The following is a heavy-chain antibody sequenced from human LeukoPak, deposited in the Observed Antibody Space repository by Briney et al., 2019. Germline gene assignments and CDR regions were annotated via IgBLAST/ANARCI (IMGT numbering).Heavy chain of an antibody. V-gene: IGHV3-33*01. CDR1: GFTFSIYG. J-gene: IGHJ4*02. Sequence: PGGSLRLSCAASGFTFSIYGMHWVRQAPGKGLEWVAGIWSDGSKKYYADSVKGRFTISRDNSKNTLFLQMNSLRAEDTAVYYCAREGGGGYAGDYWGQGTLVTVSS. D-gene: IGHD5-12*01. CDR3: AREGGGGYAGDY. CDR2: IWSDGSKK.